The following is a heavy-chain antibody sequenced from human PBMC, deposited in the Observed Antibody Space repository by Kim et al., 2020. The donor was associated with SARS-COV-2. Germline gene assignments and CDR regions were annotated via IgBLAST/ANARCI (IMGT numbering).Heavy chain of an antibody. Sequence: GESLKISCKGSGYSFTSYWIGWVRQMPGKGLEWMGIIYPGDSDTRYSPSFQGQVTISADKSISTAYLQWSSLKASDTAMYYCARHSGSASQFGELLYPFAGSYYLDYWGQGTLVTVSS. D-gene: IGHD3-10*01. V-gene: IGHV5-51*01. CDR3: ARHSGSASQFGELLYPFAGSYYLDY. CDR2: IYPGDSDT. CDR1: GYSFTSYW. J-gene: IGHJ4*02.